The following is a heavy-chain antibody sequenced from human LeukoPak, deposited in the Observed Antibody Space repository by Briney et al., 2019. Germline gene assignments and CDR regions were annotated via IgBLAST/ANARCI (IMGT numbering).Heavy chain of an antibody. V-gene: IGHV3-30-3*02. CDR3: AKDATSGWYRWYFDL. D-gene: IGHD6-19*01. J-gene: IGHJ2*01. CDR2: ISYDGSNK. Sequence: GGSLRLSCAASGFTFSSYAMHWVRQAPGKGLEWVAVISYDGSNKYYADSVKGRFTISRDNSKNTLYLQMNSLRAEDTAVYYCAKDATSGWYRWYFDLWGRGTLVTVSS. CDR1: GFTFSSYA.